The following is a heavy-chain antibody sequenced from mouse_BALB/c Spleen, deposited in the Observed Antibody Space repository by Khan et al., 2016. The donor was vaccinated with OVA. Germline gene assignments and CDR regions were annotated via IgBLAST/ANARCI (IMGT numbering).Heavy chain of an antibody. Sequence: EVQLQESGPGLVKPSQSLSLTCTVTGYSITSDYAWNWIRQFPGNKLEWMGYISYSGRTSYNPSLKSRISITRDTSKHQFFLQLNSWTTEDTATYYCARSVTITTVVATDFDYWGQGTTLTVSS. D-gene: IGHD1-1*01. CDR1: GYSITSDYA. CDR2: ISYSGRT. V-gene: IGHV3-2*02. J-gene: IGHJ2*01. CDR3: ARSVTITTVVATDFDY.